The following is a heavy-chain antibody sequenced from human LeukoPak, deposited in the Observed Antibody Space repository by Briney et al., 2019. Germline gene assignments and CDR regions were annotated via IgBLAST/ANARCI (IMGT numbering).Heavy chain of an antibody. D-gene: IGHD1-26*01. CDR3: ASPPLSSAMYYAH. J-gene: IGHJ4*02. Sequence: VASVKVSCKASGYNFSGHYMHWVRQAPGQGLEWMGWIKPSNGDTKYAQNFQGRVTMTRDTSISTAYMELSSLRSDDTAVYYCASPPLSSAMYYAHWGQGTLVAVSS. CDR1: GYNFSGHY. CDR2: IKPSNGDT. V-gene: IGHV1-2*02.